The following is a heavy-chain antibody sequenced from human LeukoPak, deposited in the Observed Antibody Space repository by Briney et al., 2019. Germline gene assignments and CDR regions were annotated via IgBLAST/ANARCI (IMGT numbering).Heavy chain of an antibody. V-gene: IGHV4-39*07. D-gene: IGHD6-6*01. CDR3: ATPSIAARRIDY. J-gene: IGHJ4*02. CDR2: IYYSGST. CDR1: GGSISSSSYY. Sequence: SETLSLTCTVSGGSISSSSYYWGWIRQPPGKGLEWIGSIYYSGSTYYNPSLKSRVTISVDTSKNQFSLKLSSVTAADTAVYYCATPSIAARRIDYWGQGTLVTVSS.